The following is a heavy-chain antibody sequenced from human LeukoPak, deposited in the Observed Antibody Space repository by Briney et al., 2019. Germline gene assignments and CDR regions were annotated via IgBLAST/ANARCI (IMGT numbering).Heavy chain of an antibody. D-gene: IGHD3-22*01. J-gene: IGHJ4*02. CDR3: ARESSYYDSSGYYFGSGYFDY. CDR2: IYYSGGT. Sequence: PSETLSLTCTVSGGSISNSSYSWGWIRQPPGKGLEGIGSIYYSGGTYYNPSLKSRVTISVDTSKTQFSLRLSSVTAADTAVYYCARESSYYDSSGYYFGSGYFDYWGQGTLVTVSS. V-gene: IGHV4-39*07. CDR1: GGSISNSSYS.